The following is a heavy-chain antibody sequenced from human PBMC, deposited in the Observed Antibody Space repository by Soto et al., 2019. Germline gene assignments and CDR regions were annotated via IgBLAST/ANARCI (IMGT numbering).Heavy chain of an antibody. CDR1: GGSISSTSYY. CDR2: IYYSGST. V-gene: IGHV4-39*01. D-gene: IGHD1-1*01. J-gene: IGHJ1*01. CDR3: ARPITEATTGDFQH. Sequence: QLQLQESGPGLVKPSETLSLTCTVSGGSISSTSYYWGWIRQPPGKGLEWIGNIYYSGSTYYNPSLKSRVTISVDTSKNQFSLKLNSVTAADTAVYYCARPITEATTGDFQHWGQGTLVTVSS.